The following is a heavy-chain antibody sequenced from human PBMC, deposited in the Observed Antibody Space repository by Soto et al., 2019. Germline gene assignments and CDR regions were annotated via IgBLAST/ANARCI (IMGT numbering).Heavy chain of an antibody. CDR2: ISSYGSET. J-gene: IGHJ6*02. D-gene: IGHD3-16*01. Sequence: EVQLVESGGGLVLPGGSLRLSCAASGFTFSRYWMHWVRQAPGKGLVWVSRISSYGSETHYADSVKGRFTISRDNAKNTLYLQMKSLRADDTAVYYCACNYAYEEGYYWYGIDVWGQGTTVTVSS. CDR3: ACNYAYEEGYYWYGIDV. V-gene: IGHV3-74*01. CDR1: GFTFSRYW.